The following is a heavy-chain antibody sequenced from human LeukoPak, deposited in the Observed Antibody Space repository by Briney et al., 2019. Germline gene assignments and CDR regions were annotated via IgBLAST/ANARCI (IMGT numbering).Heavy chain of an antibody. CDR2: IIPIFGTA. V-gene: IGHV1-69*13. J-gene: IGHJ4*02. CDR3: ARAGIAAAGTLDY. D-gene: IGHD6-13*01. Sequence: SVKVSCKASGGTFISYAISWVRQAPGQGLEWMGGIIPIFGTANYAQKFQGRVTITADESTSTAYMELSSLRSEDTAVYYCARAGIAAAGTLDYWGQGTLVTVSS. CDR1: GGTFISYA.